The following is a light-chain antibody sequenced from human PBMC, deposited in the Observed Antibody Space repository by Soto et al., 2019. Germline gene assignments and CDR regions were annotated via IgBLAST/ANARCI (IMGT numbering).Light chain of an antibody. J-gene: IGKJ5*01. CDR1: QSVSSSD. Sequence: EIVLRQSPAILSVSPGERATLSCRASQSVSSSDLAWYQQKPGQAPRLLSYGASSRATGIPDRFSGSGSGTDFTLTITRLEPEDFAVYYCQQYGGSPITFGLGTRLEIK. CDR2: GAS. CDR3: QQYGGSPIT. V-gene: IGKV3-20*01.